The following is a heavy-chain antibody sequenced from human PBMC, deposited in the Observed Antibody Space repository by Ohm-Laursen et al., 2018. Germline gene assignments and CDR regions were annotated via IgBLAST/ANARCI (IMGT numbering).Heavy chain of an antibody. J-gene: IGHJ4*02. V-gene: IGHV3-23*01. CDR1: GFTFSSYG. CDR3: AKGGYSWSYFDC. Sequence: GSLRLSCAASGFTFSSYGMHWVRQAPGKGLEWVSIIIASGGSTYYADSVKGRFTISRDNSMNTLYLQMDSLRAEDTAIYYCAKGGYSWSYFDCWGQGTLVTVSS. CDR2: IIASGGST. D-gene: IGHD6-13*01.